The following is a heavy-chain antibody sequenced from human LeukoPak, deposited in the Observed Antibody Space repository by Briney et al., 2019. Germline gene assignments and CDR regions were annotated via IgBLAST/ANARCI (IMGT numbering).Heavy chain of an antibody. CDR2: IYYSGST. CDR3: ARVGVYDILTGYTVAWFDP. V-gene: IGHV4-39*07. Sequence: PSETLSLTCTVSGGSISSSSYYWGWIRQPPGKGLEWIGSIYYSGSTYYNPSLKSRVTISVDTSKNQFSLKLSSVTAADTAVYYCARVGVYDILTGYTVAWFDPWGQGTLVTVSS. CDR1: GGSISSSSYY. J-gene: IGHJ5*02. D-gene: IGHD3-9*01.